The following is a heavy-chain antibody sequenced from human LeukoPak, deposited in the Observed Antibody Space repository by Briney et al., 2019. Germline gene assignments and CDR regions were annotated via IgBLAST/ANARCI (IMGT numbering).Heavy chain of an antibody. CDR2: ISSSSSYI. Sequence: PGGSLRLSCAASGFTFSSYSMNWVRQAPGKGLEWVSSISSSSSYIYYADSVKGRFTISRDNAKNSLYPQMNSLRAEDTAVYYCAGGDYDSSGYYYIYWGQGTLVTVSS. V-gene: IGHV3-21*01. J-gene: IGHJ4*02. CDR3: AGGDYDSSGYYYIY. CDR1: GFTFSSYS. D-gene: IGHD3-22*01.